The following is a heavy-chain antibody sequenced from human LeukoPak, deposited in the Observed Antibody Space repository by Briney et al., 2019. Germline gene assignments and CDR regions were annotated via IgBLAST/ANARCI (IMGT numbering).Heavy chain of an antibody. Sequence: PGESLKISCKGSGYSFTSYWISWLHQMPGKGLEWMGIIYPGDSDTRYSPSFQGQVTISADKSISTAYLQWSSLKASDTAMYYCARLTSYYSQPPPAHFDYWGQGTLVTVSS. CDR1: GYSFTSYW. D-gene: IGHD3-10*01. CDR3: ARLTSYYSQPPPAHFDY. V-gene: IGHV5-51*07. J-gene: IGHJ4*02. CDR2: IYPGDSDT.